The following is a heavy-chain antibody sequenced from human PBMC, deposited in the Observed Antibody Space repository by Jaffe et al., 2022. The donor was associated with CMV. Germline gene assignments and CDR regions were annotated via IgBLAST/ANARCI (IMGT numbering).Heavy chain of an antibody. CDR2: IWYDGSNK. V-gene: IGHV3-33*01. CDR1: GFTFSSYG. CDR3: ARGGGAAAGTGSDY. Sequence: QVQLVESGGGVVQPGRSLRLSCAASGFTFSSYGMHWVRQAPGKGLEWVAVIWYDGSNKYYADSVKGRFTISRDNSKNTLYLQMNSLRAEDTAVYYCARGGGAAAGTGSDYWGQGTLVTVSS. J-gene: IGHJ4*02. D-gene: IGHD6-13*01.